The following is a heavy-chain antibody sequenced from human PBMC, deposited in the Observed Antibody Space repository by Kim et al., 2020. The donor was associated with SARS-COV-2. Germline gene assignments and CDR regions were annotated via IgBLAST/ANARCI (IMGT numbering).Heavy chain of an antibody. Sequence: ASVKVSCKASGYTFTSYGISWVRQAPGQGLEWMGWISAYNGNTNYAQKLQGRVTMTTDTSTSTAYMELRSLRSDDTAVYYCARDRADSSSWSRGWFDPWGQGTPVPVSS. CDR1: GYTFTSYG. J-gene: IGHJ5*02. D-gene: IGHD6-13*01. V-gene: IGHV1-18*01. CDR3: ARDRADSSSWSRGWFDP. CDR2: ISAYNGNT.